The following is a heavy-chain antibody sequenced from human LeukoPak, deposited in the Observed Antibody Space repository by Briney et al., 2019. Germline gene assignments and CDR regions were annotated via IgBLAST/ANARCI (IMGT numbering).Heavy chain of an antibody. D-gene: IGHD2-2*01. J-gene: IGHJ5*02. V-gene: IGHV3-23*01. CDR1: GFTFSSYA. CDR3: AKDPRYCSSTSCSNNWFDP. CDR2: ISGSGGST. Sequence: GGSLRLSCAASGFTFSSYAMSWVRQAPGKGLEWVSGISGSGGSTYYADSVKGRFTISRDNSRNTLYLQMNSLRAEDTAVYYCAKDPRYCSSTSCSNNWFDPWGQGTLVTVSS.